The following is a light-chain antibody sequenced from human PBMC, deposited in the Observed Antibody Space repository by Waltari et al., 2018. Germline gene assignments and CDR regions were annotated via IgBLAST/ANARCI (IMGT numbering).Light chain of an antibody. CDR1: QSISTN. CDR3: QHYHNWPPIT. CDR2: GAS. J-gene: IGKJ5*01. V-gene: IGKV3-15*01. Sequence: EIVMTQSPATLSVSPGERATLSCRASQSISTNLAWYQQQPGQAPRLLIYGASTRATGYPARFSGSGFGTEFTLTISSLRSEDFAVYYCQHYHNWPPITFGQGTRLEIK.